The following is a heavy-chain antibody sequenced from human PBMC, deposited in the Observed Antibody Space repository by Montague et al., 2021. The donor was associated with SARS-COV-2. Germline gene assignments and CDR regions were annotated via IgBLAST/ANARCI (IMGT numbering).Heavy chain of an antibody. J-gene: IGHJ4*02. V-gene: IGHV4-59*13. Sequence: SETLSLTCTVSGGSISSYNWSWIRQPPGKGLEWIGYMYYSGSTNYNPSLKSRVALSVDTSKNQFSLKLSSVTAADTAVYYCARDFDYWGQGTLVTVSS. CDR1: GGSISSYN. CDR2: MYYSGST. CDR3: ARDFDY.